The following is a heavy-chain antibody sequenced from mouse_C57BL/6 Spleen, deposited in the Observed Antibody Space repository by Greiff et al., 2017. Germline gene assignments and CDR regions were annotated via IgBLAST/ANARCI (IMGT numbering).Heavy chain of an antibody. Sequence: VQGVESGAELVRPGASVTLSCKASGYTFTDYEMHWVKQTPVHGLEWIGAIDPETGGTAYNQKFKGKAILTADKSSSTAYMELRSLTSEDSAVYYCTRGLLDYWGQGTTLTVSS. CDR3: TRGLLDY. CDR1: GYTFTDYE. CDR2: IDPETGGT. J-gene: IGHJ2*01. V-gene: IGHV1-15*01.